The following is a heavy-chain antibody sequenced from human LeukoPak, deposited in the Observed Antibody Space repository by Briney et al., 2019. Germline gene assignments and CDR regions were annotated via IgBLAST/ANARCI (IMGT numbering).Heavy chain of an antibody. J-gene: IGHJ4*02. D-gene: IGHD6-19*01. CDR2: TSRSGSTI. V-gene: IGHV3-48*03. CDR3: AMWYSSGWSSYMDD. CDR1: GFTFRSCE. Sequence: GGSLRLTCAHGGFTFRSCEMNCVRQAPGKGLEWVSYTSRSGSTIYYADSVKGRFTISRDNVKNPLYPQINSLRAEDTAIYYCAMWYSSGWSSYMDDWGQGTLVTVSS.